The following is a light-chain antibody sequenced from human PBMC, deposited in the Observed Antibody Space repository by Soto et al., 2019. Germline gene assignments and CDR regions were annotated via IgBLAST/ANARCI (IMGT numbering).Light chain of an antibody. CDR1: RSLVYSDGNAY. V-gene: IGKV2-30*01. J-gene: IGKJ1*01. Sequence: DGVMTQSPLSLPVTLGQPASISCRSSRSLVYSDGNAYLNWFQQRPGQSPRRLIYKAANRDSGVPDRFSGSGSGTDFTRQINRVEAEDVGVYYCMQATHRPPTFGRGTRVEIK. CDR2: KAA. CDR3: MQATHRPPT.